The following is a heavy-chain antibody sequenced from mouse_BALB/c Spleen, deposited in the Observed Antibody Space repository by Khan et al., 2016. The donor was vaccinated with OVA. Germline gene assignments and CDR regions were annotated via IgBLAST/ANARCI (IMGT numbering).Heavy chain of an antibody. V-gene: IGHV1S136*01. CDR3: ARNNWQSYYSDY. Sequence: EVQLQQSGPELVKPGASVKMSCKASGYIFTNYVLHWVKQKPGQALEWIGYINPYNGVTKYNEKFKGKATLASDKSSITAYMELSSLTSEDSAVYLCARNNWQSYYSDYCGQGTTLTLSP. D-gene: IGHD4-1*01. CDR2: INPYNGVT. J-gene: IGHJ2*01. CDR1: GYIFTNYV.